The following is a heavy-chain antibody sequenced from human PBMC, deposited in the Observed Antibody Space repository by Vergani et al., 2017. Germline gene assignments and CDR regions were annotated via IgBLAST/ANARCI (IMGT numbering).Heavy chain of an antibody. D-gene: IGHD5-18*01. V-gene: IGHV4-59*01. CDR3: ARAPAWGDTAMVPDY. Sequence: QVQLQESGPGLVKPSETLSLTCTVSGGSISSYYWSWIRQPPGKGLEWIGYIYYSWSTNYNPSLKSRVTISVDTSKNQFSLKLSSVTAADTAVYYCARAPAWGDTAMVPDYWGQGTLVTVSS. CDR1: GGSISSYY. J-gene: IGHJ4*02. CDR2: IYYSWST.